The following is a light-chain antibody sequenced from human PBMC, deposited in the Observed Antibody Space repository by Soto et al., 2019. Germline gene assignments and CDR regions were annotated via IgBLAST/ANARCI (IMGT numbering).Light chain of an antibody. Sequence: LVLTQSPGTLSLSPGETATLSCRASQSVSNIYLGWYQQKPGQAPRLLIFDGSSRATGIPDRFSGSGSGTDFTLTISSLEPDDFAVYYCQQRADWPITFGQGTRLEI. CDR2: DGS. V-gene: IGKV3D-20*02. CDR3: QQRADWPIT. CDR1: QSVSNIY. J-gene: IGKJ5*01.